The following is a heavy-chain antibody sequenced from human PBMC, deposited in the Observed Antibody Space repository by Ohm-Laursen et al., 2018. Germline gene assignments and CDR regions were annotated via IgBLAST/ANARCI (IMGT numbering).Heavy chain of an antibody. V-gene: IGHV4-34*01. J-gene: IGHJ4*02. D-gene: IGHD3-16*02. CDR3: ARFPIKWGSYRYTGIDY. Sequence: SDTLSLTCAVYGGSFSGYYWSWIRQPPGKGLEWIGEINHSGSTNYNPSLKSRVTISVDTSKNQFSLKLSSVTAADTAVYYCARFPIKWGSYRYTGIDYWGQRTLVTVSS. CDR1: GGSFSGYY. CDR2: INHSGST.